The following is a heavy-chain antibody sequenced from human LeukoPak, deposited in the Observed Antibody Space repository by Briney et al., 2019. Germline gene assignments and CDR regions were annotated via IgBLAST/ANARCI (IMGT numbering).Heavy chain of an antibody. V-gene: IGHV3-21*01. CDR3: ARDATQYLRYGYFDS. CDR1: GFTFSDSA. D-gene: IGHD3-9*01. Sequence: PGDSLRLSCAASGFTFSDSAMNWVRQAPGKGLEWVSSINNVASHIYYADSVRGRFTISIDNAKNSVSLQMNNLRAEDTAVYYCARDATQYLRYGYFDSWGQGILVTVSS. J-gene: IGHJ4*02. CDR2: INNVASHI.